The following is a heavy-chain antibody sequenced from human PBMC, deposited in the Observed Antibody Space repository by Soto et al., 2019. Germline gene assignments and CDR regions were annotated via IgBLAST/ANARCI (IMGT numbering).Heavy chain of an antibody. CDR1: GYTFTSYY. D-gene: IGHD2-21*02. J-gene: IGHJ4*02. V-gene: IGHV1-46*01. CDR3: ARDRVETDIVVVTAILDY. Sequence: ASVKVSCKASGYTFTSYYMHWVRQAPGQGLEWMGIINPSGGSTSYAQKFQGRVTMTRDTSTSTVYMELSSLRSEDTAVYYCARDRVETDIVVVTAILDYWGQGTLVTVSS. CDR2: INPSGGST.